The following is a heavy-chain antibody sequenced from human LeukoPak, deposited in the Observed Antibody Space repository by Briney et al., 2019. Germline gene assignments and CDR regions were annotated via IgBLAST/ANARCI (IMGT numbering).Heavy chain of an antibody. V-gene: IGHV4-34*01. Sequence: SETLSLTCAVYGGSFNGYYWSWIRQPPGKGLEWIGEINHSGSTNYNPSLKSRVTTSVDTSKNQFSLKLSSVTAADTAVYYCARGHRPTRYCSGGSCYRGPHYYYYGMDVWGKGTTVTVSS. CDR3: ARGHRPTRYCSGGSCYRGPHYYYYGMDV. CDR2: INHSGST. J-gene: IGHJ6*04. CDR1: GGSFNGYY. D-gene: IGHD2-15*01.